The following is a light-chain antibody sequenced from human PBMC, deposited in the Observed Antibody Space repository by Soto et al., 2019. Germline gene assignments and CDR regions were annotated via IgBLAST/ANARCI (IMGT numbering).Light chain of an antibody. CDR3: QQYNNWPQWT. CDR2: DAS. CDR1: QSVSNN. J-gene: IGKJ1*01. Sequence: ILMTQSPATLSVSPGERDTLSCRASQSVSNNFAWYQQKPGQAPRLLIYDASTRATGIPARFSGSGSGTEFTLTINCLQSKDFAFDYWQQYNNWPQWTCGQGTKVEIK. V-gene: IGKV3-15*01.